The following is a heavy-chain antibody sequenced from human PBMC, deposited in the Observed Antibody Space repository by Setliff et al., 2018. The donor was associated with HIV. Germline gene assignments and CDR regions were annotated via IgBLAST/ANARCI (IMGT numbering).Heavy chain of an antibody. CDR1: GFTFSSYS. CDR2: ISSSSSTI. V-gene: IGHV3-48*04. Sequence: GGSLRLSCAASGFTFSSYSMNWVRQAPGKGLEWVSYISSSSSTIYYAASAKGRFTISRDNPKNSLYLQMNSLRAEDTAVYYCARDPDYYDDSGYADAFDVWGQGTMVTVSS. D-gene: IGHD3-22*01. J-gene: IGHJ3*01. CDR3: ARDPDYYDDSGYADAFDV.